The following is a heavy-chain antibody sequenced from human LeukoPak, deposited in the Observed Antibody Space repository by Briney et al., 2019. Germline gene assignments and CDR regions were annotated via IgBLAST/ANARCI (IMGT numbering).Heavy chain of an antibody. V-gene: IGHV4-59*01. CDR2: IYYSGGT. J-gene: IGHJ4*02. CDR1: GGSISSYY. CDR3: ARGGSKGDSSGYLSYFDY. Sequence: PSETLSLTCTVSGGSISSYYWSWIRQPPGKGLEWIGYIYYSGGTNYNPSLKSRVTISVDTSKNQFSLKLSSMTAADTAVYYCARGGSKGDSSGYLSYFDYWGQGTLVTVSS. D-gene: IGHD3-22*01.